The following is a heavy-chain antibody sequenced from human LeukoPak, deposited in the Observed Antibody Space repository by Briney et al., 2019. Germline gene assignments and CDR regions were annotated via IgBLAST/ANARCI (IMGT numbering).Heavy chain of an antibody. CDR1: GLTFSRYA. CDR2: ISESGSGT. Sequence: GGSLGLSCAVSGLTFSRYAMSWVRQAPGKGLEWVSAISESGSGTYYADSVKGRFTISRDNSKDTLSLQMNSLRAEDTAVYYCAKGGSQDSSGWEIIYYYYGMDVWGQGTTVTVSS. J-gene: IGHJ6*02. D-gene: IGHD6-19*01. CDR3: AKGGSQDSSGWEIIYYYYGMDV. V-gene: IGHV3-23*01.